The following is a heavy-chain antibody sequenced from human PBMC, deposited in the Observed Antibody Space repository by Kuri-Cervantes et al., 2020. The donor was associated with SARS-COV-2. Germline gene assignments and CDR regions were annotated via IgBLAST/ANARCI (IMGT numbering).Heavy chain of an antibody. Sequence: ESLKISCTVSGGSISSYYWSWIRQPAGKGLEWIGRIYTSGSTNYNPSLKSRVTISVDTSKNQFSLKLSSVTAADTAVYYCARDLVVELRSFDAFDIWGQGTMVTVSS. D-gene: IGHD1-7*01. J-gene: IGHJ3*02. CDR2: IYTSGST. CDR1: GGSISSYY. V-gene: IGHV4-4*07. CDR3: ARDLVVELRSFDAFDI.